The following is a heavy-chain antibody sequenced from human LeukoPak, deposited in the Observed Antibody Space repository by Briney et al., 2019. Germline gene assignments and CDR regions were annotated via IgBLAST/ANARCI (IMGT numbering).Heavy chain of an antibody. CDR1: GFTFSSYS. J-gene: IGHJ4*02. V-gene: IGHV3-21*01. CDR2: ISSSSSYI. CDR3: ARAMTGVLYGSGSF. Sequence: GGSLRLSCAASGFTFSSYSMNWVRQAPGEGLEWVSSISSSSSYIYYADSVKGRFTISRDNAKNSLYLQMNSLRAEDTAVYYCARAMTGVLYGSGSFWGQGTLVTVSS. D-gene: IGHD3-10*01.